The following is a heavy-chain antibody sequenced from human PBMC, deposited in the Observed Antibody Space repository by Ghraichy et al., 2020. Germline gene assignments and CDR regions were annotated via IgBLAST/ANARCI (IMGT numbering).Heavy chain of an antibody. J-gene: IGHJ3*02. CDR3: ARDLGDYYDIYAFDI. D-gene: IGHD3-22*01. V-gene: IGHV3-53*01. CDR1: GFTVSSNY. Sequence: GGSLRLSCAASGFTVSSNYMSWVRQAPGKGLEWVSVIYSGGSTYYADSVKGRFTISRDNSKNTLYLQMNSLRAEDTAVYYCARDLGDYYDIYAFDIWGQGTMVTVSS. CDR2: IYSGGST.